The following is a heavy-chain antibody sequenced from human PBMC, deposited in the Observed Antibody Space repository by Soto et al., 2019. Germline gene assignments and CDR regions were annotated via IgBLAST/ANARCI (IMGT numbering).Heavy chain of an antibody. CDR1: GFTFSSYS. CDR3: ARLEYCSGGSCYSGNWFDP. J-gene: IGHJ5*02. CDR2: ISSSSSYI. D-gene: IGHD2-15*01. Sequence: PGGSLRLSCAASGFTFSSYSMNWVRQAPGKGLEWVSSISSSSSYIYYADSVKGRFTISRDNAKNSLYLQMNSLRAEDTAVYYCARLEYCSGGSCYSGNWFDPWGQVTLVTSPQ. V-gene: IGHV3-21*01.